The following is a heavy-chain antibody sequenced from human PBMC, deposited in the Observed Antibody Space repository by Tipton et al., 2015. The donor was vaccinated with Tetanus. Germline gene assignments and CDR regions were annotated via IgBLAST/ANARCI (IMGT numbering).Heavy chain of an antibody. J-gene: IGHJ5*02. CDR2: INQRGT. V-gene: IGHV4-34*01. CDR1: GGSSSSFY. Sequence: TLSLTCEVSGGSSSSFYWSWIRQPPGGGLEWIGEINQRGTTYNPSLNRRATISVDSSATQLPLIITSMTVADAAVYYCAVLPKHWQAPRGAPWGQGILVTVSS. CDR3: AVLPKHWQAPRGAP. D-gene: IGHD1-1*01.